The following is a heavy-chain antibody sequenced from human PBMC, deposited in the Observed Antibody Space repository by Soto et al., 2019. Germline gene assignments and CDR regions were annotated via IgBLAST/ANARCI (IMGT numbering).Heavy chain of an antibody. CDR3: ARGDYSDSSGLYFDY. CDR1: GGSISSHY. CDR2: GYYSGST. V-gene: IGHV4-59*11. Sequence: QVQLQESGPGLVKPSETLSLICTVSGGSISSHYWSWIRQPPGKGLEWIGYGYYSGSTNYNPSLKSRVTISVDTSKNQFSLKLSSVAAADTAVYHCARGDYSDSSGLYFDYWGQGTLVTVSS. J-gene: IGHJ4*02. D-gene: IGHD3-22*01.